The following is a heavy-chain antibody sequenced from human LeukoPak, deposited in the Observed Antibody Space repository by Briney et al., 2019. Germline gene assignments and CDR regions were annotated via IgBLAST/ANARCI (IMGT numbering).Heavy chain of an antibody. J-gene: IGHJ6*03. CDR1: GGSISSYY. CDR3: ARPNYPCYYMAV. CDR2: IYTSGST. Sequence: SETLSLTCTVSGGSISSYYWSWLRQPPGKGLEWVGYIYTSGSTHYSPSLKSRVTISVDTSKNQFSLKLSSVTAADTAVYYCARPNYPCYYMAVWGKGTTVTVSS. V-gene: IGHV4-4*09.